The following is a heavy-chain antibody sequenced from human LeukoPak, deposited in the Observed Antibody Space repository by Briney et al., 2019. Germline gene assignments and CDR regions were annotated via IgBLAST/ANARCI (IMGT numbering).Heavy chain of an antibody. CDR2: IHESGST. V-gene: IGHV4-59*01. D-gene: IGHD6-13*01. CDR3: ARGAIAAAGKYYFDY. J-gene: IGHJ4*02. CDR1: GGSTSRYY. Sequence: SETLSLTCTVSGGSTSRYYWTWIRQPPGKGLEWIGYIHESGSTKYNPSLKSRVTISLDTSKNQFSLNLNSMTAADTAVYYCARGAIAAAGKYYFDYWSQGTLVTVSS.